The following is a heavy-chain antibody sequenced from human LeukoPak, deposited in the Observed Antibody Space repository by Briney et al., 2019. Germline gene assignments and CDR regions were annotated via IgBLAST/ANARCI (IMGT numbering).Heavy chain of an antibody. V-gene: IGHV4-31*03. CDR3: ARDHFGELIP. D-gene: IGHD3-10*01. CDR2: IYYSGST. CDR1: GGSISSGGYY. Sequence: PSETLSLTCTVSGGSISSGGYYWSWIRQHPGKGLERIGYIYYSGSTYYNPSLKSRVTITVDTSKNQFSLKPSSVTAADTAVYYCARDHFGELIPWGQGTLVTVSS. J-gene: IGHJ5*02.